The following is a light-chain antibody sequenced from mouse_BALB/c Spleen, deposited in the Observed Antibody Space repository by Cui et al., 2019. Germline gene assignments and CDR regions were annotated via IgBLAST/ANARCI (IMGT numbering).Light chain of an antibody. CDR3: QQWSSNPPT. J-gene: IGKJ4*01. CDR1: SSVSY. Sequence: QIVLTQSPAIMSASPGEKVTMTCSASSSVSYMHWYQQTSGTSPKRWIYDTSKLASGVPARFSGSGSGTSYSLTISSMEAEDAATYYCQQWSSNPPTFGSGTKLEIK. V-gene: IGKV4-59*01. CDR2: DTS.